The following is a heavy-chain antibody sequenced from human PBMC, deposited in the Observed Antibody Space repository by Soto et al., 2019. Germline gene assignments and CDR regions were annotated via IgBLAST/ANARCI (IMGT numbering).Heavy chain of an antibody. D-gene: IGHD5-12*01. Sequence: PSQTLSLPCAISGDSVSSNTASWNWIRQSPSRGLEWLGRTYFRSKWYNDFAVSVKSRIIINPDTSNNQSSLQLNSVTPEDTAVYFCAKGDNLGPKTGYAFDPWGQGIMVTVSS. V-gene: IGHV6-1*01. CDR1: GDSVSSNTAS. J-gene: IGHJ5*02. CDR2: TYFRSKWYN. CDR3: AKGDNLGPKTGYAFDP.